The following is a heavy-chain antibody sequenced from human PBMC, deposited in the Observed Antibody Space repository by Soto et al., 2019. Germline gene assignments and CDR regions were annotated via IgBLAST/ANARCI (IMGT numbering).Heavy chain of an antibody. Sequence: AAVQVSCKASGYTFTSYCNSWVRQAPGQGLEWMGWISAYNGNTNYAQKLQGRVTMTTDTSTSTAYMELRSLRSDDTAVYYCARGRYDFWSGYPSYYYYYGMDVWGQGTTVTVSS. CDR3: ARGRYDFWSGYPSYYYYYGMDV. V-gene: IGHV1-18*04. CDR2: ISAYNGNT. CDR1: GYTFTSYC. J-gene: IGHJ6*02. D-gene: IGHD3-3*01.